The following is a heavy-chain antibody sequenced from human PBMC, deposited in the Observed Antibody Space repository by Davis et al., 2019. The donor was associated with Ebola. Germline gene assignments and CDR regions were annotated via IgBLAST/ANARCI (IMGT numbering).Heavy chain of an antibody. Sequence: ESLKISCAASGFTVSSNYMSWVRQAPGKGLEWVSVIYSGGSTYYADSVKGRFTISRDNSKNTLYLQMNSLRAEDTAVYYCAREGLDTAMFYYYGMDVWGQGTTVTVSS. D-gene: IGHD5-18*01. CDR2: IYSGGST. CDR3: AREGLDTAMFYYYGMDV. CDR1: GFTVSSNY. V-gene: IGHV3-66*01. J-gene: IGHJ6*02.